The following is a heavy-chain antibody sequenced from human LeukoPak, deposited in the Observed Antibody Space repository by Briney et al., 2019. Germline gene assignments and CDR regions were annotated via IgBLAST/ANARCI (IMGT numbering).Heavy chain of an antibody. CDR3: TTYYAGAFDN. J-gene: IGHJ3*02. CDR2: ISYDGSNK. V-gene: IGHV3-30-3*01. CDR1: GFTFSSYA. D-gene: IGHD3-22*01. Sequence: PGGSLRLSCAASGFTFSSYAMHWVRQAPGKGLEWVAVISYDGSNKYYADSVKGRFTISRDDSKNTLYLQMNSLKIEDTALYYCTTYYAGAFDNWGRGTMVTVSS.